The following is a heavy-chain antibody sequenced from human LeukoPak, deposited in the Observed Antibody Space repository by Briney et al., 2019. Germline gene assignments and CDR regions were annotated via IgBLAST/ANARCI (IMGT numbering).Heavy chain of an antibody. D-gene: IGHD6-6*01. CDR1: GFTFSSYD. Sequence: GGSLRLSCAASGFTFSSYDMHWVRQAPGKGLEWVAFIRYDGSNKYYADSVKGRFTISRDNSKNTLYLQMNSLRAEDTAVYYCAKDGPTPREQLVRYYYYYMDVWGKGTTVTVSS. CDR3: AKDGPTPREQLVRYYYYYMDV. CDR2: IRYDGSNK. V-gene: IGHV3-30*02. J-gene: IGHJ6*03.